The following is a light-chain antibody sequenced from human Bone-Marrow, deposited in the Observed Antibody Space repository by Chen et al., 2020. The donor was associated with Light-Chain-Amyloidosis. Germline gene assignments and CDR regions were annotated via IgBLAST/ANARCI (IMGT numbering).Light chain of an antibody. CDR2: RDT. J-gene: IGLJ2*01. Sequence: SYELSQPPPVPVSPGQTARIRCPGDDLPTKYTYWYQQKPGQAPVLVIHRDTERPAGISELFSGSSSGTTATLTIIGVQAEDEADYHCQSADSSGTYEVIFGGGTKLTVL. CDR1: DLPTKY. V-gene: IGLV3-25*03. CDR3: QSADSSGTYEVI.